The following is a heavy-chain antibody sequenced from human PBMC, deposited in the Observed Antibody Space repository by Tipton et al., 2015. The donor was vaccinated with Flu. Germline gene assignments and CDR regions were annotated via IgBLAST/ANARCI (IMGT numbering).Heavy chain of an antibody. V-gene: IGHV4-31*03. D-gene: IGHD3-10*01. CDR1: GDSISTGGAY. Sequence: GLVKPSQTLSLTCTVSGDSISTGGAYWTWVRQHPGKGLEWIASIYYSGSTYYNPSPWHRVTISVDTSKNQISLKVNSVTAADTAVYYCARDQGFGGGLSYDYYVLDVWGQGTTVTVSS. CDR2: IYYSGST. J-gene: IGHJ6*02. CDR3: ARDQGFGGGLSYDYYVLDV.